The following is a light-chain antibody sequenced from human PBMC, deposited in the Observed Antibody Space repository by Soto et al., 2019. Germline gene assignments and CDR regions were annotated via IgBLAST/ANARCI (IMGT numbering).Light chain of an antibody. V-gene: IGKV1-5*01. CDR2: DAS. CDR1: QSMNDW. J-gene: IGKJ1*01. Sequence: DIQMTQSPSTLSASVGDRVTITCRASQSMNDWLAWYQQKPGKAPKVMIYDASGLQSGVPSRFSGSGSGTEFTLTIDSLQPDDVATYYCLRYNAFSQTFGQWTKVEI. CDR3: LRYNAFSQT.